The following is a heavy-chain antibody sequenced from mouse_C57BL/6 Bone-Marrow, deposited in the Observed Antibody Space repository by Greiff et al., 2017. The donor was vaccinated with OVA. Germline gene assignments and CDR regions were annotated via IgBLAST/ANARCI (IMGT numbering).Heavy chain of an antibody. V-gene: IGHV1-53*01. D-gene: IGHD2-3*01. J-gene: IGHJ4*01. Sequence: QVQLQQSGTELVKPGASVKLSCKASGYTFTSYWMHWVKQRPGQGLEWIGNINPSNGGTNYNEKFKSKATLTVDKSSSTAYMQLSSLTSEDSAVYYCARLGIYDGYAMDYWGQGTSVTVSS. CDR2: INPSNGGT. CDR1: GYTFTSYW. CDR3: ARLGIYDGYAMDY.